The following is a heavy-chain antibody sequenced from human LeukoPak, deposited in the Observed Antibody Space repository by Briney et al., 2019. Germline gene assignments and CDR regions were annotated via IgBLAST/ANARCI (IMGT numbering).Heavy chain of an antibody. J-gene: IGHJ6*03. CDR1: GYSIRSGYY. Sequence: SETLSLTCTVSGYSIRSGYYWGWIRQPPGKGLEWIGSIYHSGSTYYNPSLKSRVTISVDTSKNQFSLKLSSVTAADTAVYYCARDQPYMDVWGKGTTVTVSS. CDR2: IYHSGST. CDR3: ARDQPYMDV. V-gene: IGHV4-38-2*02.